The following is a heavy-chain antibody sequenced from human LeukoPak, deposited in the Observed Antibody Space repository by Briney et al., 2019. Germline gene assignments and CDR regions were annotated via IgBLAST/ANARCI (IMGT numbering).Heavy chain of an antibody. J-gene: IGHJ5*02. V-gene: IGHV4-59*01. CDR3: ARDASSWAGWFDP. CDR2: IYYSGST. CDR1: GGSISSYY. D-gene: IGHD6-13*01. Sequence: PSETLSLTCTVSGGSISSYYWSWLRQPPGKGLEWIGYIYYSGSTNYNPSLKSRVTISVDTSKNQVSLKLSSVTAADTAVYYCARDASSWAGWFDPWGQGTLVTVSS.